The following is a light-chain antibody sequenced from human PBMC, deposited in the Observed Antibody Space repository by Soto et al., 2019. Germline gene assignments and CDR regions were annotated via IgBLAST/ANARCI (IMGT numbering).Light chain of an antibody. CDR3: QQSYSTLLT. CDR1: QSISSY. CDR2: AAS. J-gene: IGKJ4*01. V-gene: IGKV1-39*01. Sequence: DIQMTQSPSSVSASVGDRVTISCRASQSISSYLNWYQQKPGKAPKLLIYAASSLQSGVPSRFSGSGSGTDFTLTISILQPEDFATYYCQQSYSTLLTFGGGTKVEIK.